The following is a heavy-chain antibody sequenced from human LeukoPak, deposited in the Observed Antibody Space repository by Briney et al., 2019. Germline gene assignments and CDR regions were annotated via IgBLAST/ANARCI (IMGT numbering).Heavy chain of an antibody. CDR2: INPNSGGT. CDR3: AGYTNNWYLGGY. CDR1: GYTFTYYY. D-gene: IGHD6-13*01. J-gene: IGHJ4*02. V-gene: IGHV1-2*02. Sequence: GASVKVSCKVSGYTFTYYYIHWVRQAPGQGLEWMGWINPNSGGTNYAQKFQGRVTVTRDTSINTAYMELNRLTSDDTALYYCAGYTNNWYLGGYWGQGTLVAVSS.